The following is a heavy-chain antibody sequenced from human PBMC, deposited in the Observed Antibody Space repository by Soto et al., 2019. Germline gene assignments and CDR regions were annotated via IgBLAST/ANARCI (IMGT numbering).Heavy chain of an antibody. Sequence: ASETLSLRCTVSGGSISSSSYPWGWTRQPPGKGLEWIGSIYYSGTTYYNPSLKSRVTISVDTSKNQFSLILRSVTAADTAVYYCAKLAGYCSSSSCYRHYAMDVWGQGTTVT. V-gene: IGHV4-39*01. D-gene: IGHD2-2*01. CDR3: AKLAGYCSSSSCYRHYAMDV. J-gene: IGHJ6*01. CDR2: IYYSGTT. CDR1: GGSISSSSYP.